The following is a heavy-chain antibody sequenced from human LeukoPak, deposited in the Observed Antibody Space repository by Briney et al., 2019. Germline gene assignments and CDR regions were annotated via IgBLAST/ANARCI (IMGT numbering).Heavy chain of an antibody. CDR2: ISYDGSNK. CDR3: ARAPPRGAAAGTFDY. J-gene: IGHJ4*02. CDR1: GFTFSSYA. V-gene: IGHV3-30-3*01. Sequence: GGSLRLSCAASGFTFSSYAMHWVRQAPGKGLEWVAVISYDGSNKYYADSVKGRFTISRDNSKNTLYLQMNSLRAEDTAVYYCARAPPRGAAAGTFDYWGQGTLVTVSS. D-gene: IGHD6-13*01.